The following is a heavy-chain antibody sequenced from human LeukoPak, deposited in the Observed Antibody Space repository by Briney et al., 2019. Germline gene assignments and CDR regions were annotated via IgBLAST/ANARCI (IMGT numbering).Heavy chain of an antibody. D-gene: IGHD5-18*01. V-gene: IGHV4-34*01. CDR2: INHSGST. CDR3: AREGGRGYSYGPGY. Sequence: SETLSLTCAVYGGSFSGYYWSWIRQPPGKGLEWIGEINHSGSTNYNPSLKSRVTISVDTSKNQFSLKLSSVTAADTAVYYCAREGGRGYSYGPGYWGQGTLVTVSS. CDR1: GGSFSGYY. J-gene: IGHJ4*02.